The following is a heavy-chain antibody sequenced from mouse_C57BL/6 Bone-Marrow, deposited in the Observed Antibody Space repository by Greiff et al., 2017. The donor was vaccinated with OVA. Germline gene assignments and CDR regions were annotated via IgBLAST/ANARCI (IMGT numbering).Heavy chain of an antibody. V-gene: IGHV3-6*01. Sequence: EVKLQESGPGLVKPSQSLSLTCSVTGYSITSGYYWNWIRQFPGNKLEWMGYISYDGSNNYNPSLKNRISITRDTSKNQFFLKLNSVTTEDTATYYCARTHTGTYFDVWGTGTTVTISS. CDR3: ARTHTGTYFDV. D-gene: IGHD4-1*01. CDR1: GYSITSGYY. J-gene: IGHJ1*03. CDR2: ISYDGSN.